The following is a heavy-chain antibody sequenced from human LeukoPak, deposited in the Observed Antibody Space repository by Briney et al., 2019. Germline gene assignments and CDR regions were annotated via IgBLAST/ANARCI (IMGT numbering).Heavy chain of an antibody. CDR2: IIPIFGTA. J-gene: IGHJ4*02. D-gene: IGHD2/OR15-2a*01. CDR3: ASRYFTIYTSGFDY. Sequence: SVKVSCKASGGTFSSYAISWVRQAPGQGLEWMGGIIPIFGTANYAQKFQGRVTITADGSTSTAYMELSSLRSEDTAVYYCASRYFTIYTSGFDYWGQGTLVTVSS. V-gene: IGHV1-69*01. CDR1: GGTFSSYA.